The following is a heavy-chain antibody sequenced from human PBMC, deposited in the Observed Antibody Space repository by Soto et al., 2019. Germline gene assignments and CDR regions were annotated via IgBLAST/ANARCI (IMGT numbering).Heavy chain of an antibody. CDR1: GGSISSGGYS. J-gene: IGHJ4*02. V-gene: IGHV4-30-2*01. CDR3: ARGGTMIVGTFDY. Sequence: SETLSLTCAVSGGSISSGGYSWSWIRQPPGKGLEWIGYIYHSGSTYYNPSLKSRVTISVDRSKNQFSLKLSSVTAADTAVYYCARGGTMIVGTFDYWGQGTLVTVSS. CDR2: IYHSGST. D-gene: IGHD3-22*01.